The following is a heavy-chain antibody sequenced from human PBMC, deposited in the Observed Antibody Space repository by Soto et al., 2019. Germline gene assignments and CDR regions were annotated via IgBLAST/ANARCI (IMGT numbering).Heavy chain of an antibody. J-gene: IGHJ4*02. CDR1: GYTFTSYY. CDR2: INPSGGST. Sequence: QVQLVQSGAEVKKPGASVKVSCKASGYTFTSYYMHWVRQAPGQGLEWMGIINPSGGSTSYAQKFQGRVTMTRDTSTSTVYMELSSLRSEDTAVYYCARDAYDFWSGYSSDYFDYWGQGTLVTVSS. V-gene: IGHV1-46*01. CDR3: ARDAYDFWSGYSSDYFDY. D-gene: IGHD3-3*01.